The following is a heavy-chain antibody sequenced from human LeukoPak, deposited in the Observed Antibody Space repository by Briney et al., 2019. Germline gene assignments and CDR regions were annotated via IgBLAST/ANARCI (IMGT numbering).Heavy chain of an antibody. Sequence: PSETLSLTYAVSGGSISSYHWSWIRQPPGKGLEWLGYIYYSGSTNYNPSLKSRVTISIDTSKNQFSLKLSSVTAADTAVYYCARESLSGNYYGMDVWGQGTTVTVSS. V-gene: IGHV4-59*01. CDR3: ARESLSGNYYGMDV. D-gene: IGHD2/OR15-2a*01. J-gene: IGHJ6*02. CDR1: GGSISSYH. CDR2: IYYSGST.